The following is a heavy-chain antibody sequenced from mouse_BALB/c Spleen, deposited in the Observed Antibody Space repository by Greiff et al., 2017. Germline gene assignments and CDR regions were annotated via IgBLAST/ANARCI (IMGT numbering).Heavy chain of an antibody. CDR3: ARRDDGYSYFDV. J-gene: IGHJ1*01. CDR2: IYPYNGGT. CDR1: GYTFTDYN. V-gene: IGHV1S29*02. D-gene: IGHD2-3*01. Sequence: EVQLQQSGPELVKPGASVKISCKASGYTFTDYNMHWVKQSHGKSLEWIGYIYPYNGGTGYNQKFKSKATLTVDNSSSTAYMELRSLTSEDSAVYYCARRDDGYSYFDVWGAGTTVTVSS.